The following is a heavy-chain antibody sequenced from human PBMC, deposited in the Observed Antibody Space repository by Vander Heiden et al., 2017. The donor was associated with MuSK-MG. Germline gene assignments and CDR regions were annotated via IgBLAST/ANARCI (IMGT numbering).Heavy chain of an antibody. CDR3: ATGIAGPVVVVAATLRQFDY. CDR1: GYTLTELS. Sequence: QVQLVQSGAEVKKPGASVKVSCKVSGYTLTELSMHWVRQAPGKGLEWMGGFDPEDGETIYAQKFQGRVTMTEDTSTDTAYMELSSLRSEDTAVYYCATGIAGPVVVVAATLRQFDYWGQGTLVTVSS. D-gene: IGHD2-15*01. V-gene: IGHV1-24*01. CDR2: FDPEDGET. J-gene: IGHJ4*02.